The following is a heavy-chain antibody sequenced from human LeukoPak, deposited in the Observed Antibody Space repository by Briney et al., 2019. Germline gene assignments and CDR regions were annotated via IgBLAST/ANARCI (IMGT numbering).Heavy chain of an antibody. J-gene: IGHJ4*02. V-gene: IGHV1-69*05. D-gene: IGHD2-2*01. CDR1: GGTFSSYA. CDR2: IIPIFGTA. Sequence: SVKVSCKASGGTFSSYAISWVRQGPGQGLEWMGGIIPIFGTANYAQQFQGRVTITTDESTSTAYMELSSLRSEDTAVYYCARASVGCSSTSCYPLLGYWGQGTLVTVSS. CDR3: ARASVGCSSTSCYPLLGY.